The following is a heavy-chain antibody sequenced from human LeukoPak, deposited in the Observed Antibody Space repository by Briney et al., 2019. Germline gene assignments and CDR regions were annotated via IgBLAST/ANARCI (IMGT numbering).Heavy chain of an antibody. CDR1: GFTFSSYS. CDR2: ISSSSSYI. CDR3: ARDLFAHYGSGIHGFDP. Sequence: GGSLRLSCAASGFTFSSYSMNWVRQAPGKGLAWVSSISSSSSYIYYADSVKGRFTISRDNAKNSLYLQMNSLRAEDTAVYYCARDLFAHYGSGIHGFDPWGQGTLVTVSS. V-gene: IGHV3-21*01. J-gene: IGHJ5*02. D-gene: IGHD3-10*01.